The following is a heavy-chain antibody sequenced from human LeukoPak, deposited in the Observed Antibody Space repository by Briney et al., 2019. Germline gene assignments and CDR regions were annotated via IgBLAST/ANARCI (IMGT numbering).Heavy chain of an antibody. Sequence: ASVKVSCKASGYTFTSYSMNWVRQAPGQGLEYMGWINANTGNPTYAQGFTGRFVFSLDTSVSAAYLQISSLKAEDTAVYYCARDFPARDWFFDLWGRGTLVTVSS. CDR1: GYTFTSYS. V-gene: IGHV7-4-1*02. CDR2: INANTGNP. CDR3: ARDFPARDWFFDL. J-gene: IGHJ2*01.